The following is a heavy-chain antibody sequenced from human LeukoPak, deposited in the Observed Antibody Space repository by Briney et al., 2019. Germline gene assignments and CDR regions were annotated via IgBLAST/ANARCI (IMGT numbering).Heavy chain of an antibody. CDR1: GFTFSSYA. CDR2: IKQDGSEK. J-gene: IGHJ5*02. D-gene: IGHD5-24*01. CDR3: ARTRDGGFDP. V-gene: IGHV3-7*03. Sequence: PGGSLRLSCAASGFTFSSYAMSWVRQAPGKGLEWVANIKQDGSEKYYVDSVKGRFTISRDNAKNSLYLQMNSLRAEDTAVYYCARTRDGGFDPWGQGTLVTVSS.